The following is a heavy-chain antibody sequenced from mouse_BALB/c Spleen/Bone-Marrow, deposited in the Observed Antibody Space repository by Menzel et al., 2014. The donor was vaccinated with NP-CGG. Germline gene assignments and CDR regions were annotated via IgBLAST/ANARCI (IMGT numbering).Heavy chain of an antibody. V-gene: IGHV4-1*02. CDR1: GFDFSGYW. J-gene: IGHJ1*01. Sequence: EVKLQESGGGLVQPGGSLKLSCAASGFDFSGYWMTWVRQAPGKGLERIGEINPDSSTINYTPSLKDKFVISRDNAKNALYLQMSKVRSEDTALYYCARPGYYGYQDVWGAGTTVTVSS. D-gene: IGHD1-2*01. CDR3: ARPGYYGYQDV. CDR2: INPDSSTI.